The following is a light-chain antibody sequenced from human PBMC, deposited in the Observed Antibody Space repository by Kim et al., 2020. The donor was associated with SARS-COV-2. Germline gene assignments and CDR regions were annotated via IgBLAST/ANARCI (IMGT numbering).Light chain of an antibody. CDR3: PSRGGDNFV. CDR2: YNV. CDR1: SSGGGSND. V-gene: IGLV6-57*02. J-gene: IGLJ1*01. Sequence: VTIVCTGRSSGGGSNDDLCYWQQQPGGATHVIMYNVRRPAAVAYRFCSCSTSGTTSAPLTIAGLADEDEADYYCPSRGGDNFVFGTGTKVTVL.